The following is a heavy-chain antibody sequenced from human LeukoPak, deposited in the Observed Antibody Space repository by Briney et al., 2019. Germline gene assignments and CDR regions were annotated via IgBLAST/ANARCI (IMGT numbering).Heavy chain of an antibody. CDR1: GGSISSYY. V-gene: IGHV4-4*07. CDR2: IYTSGST. CDR3: AREYYYDSSGYYSLSAFDI. J-gene: IGHJ3*02. Sequence: SETLSLTCTVSGGSISSYYWSWIRQPAGKGLEWIGRIYTSGSTNYNPSLKSRVTMSVDTSKNQFSLKLSSVTVADTAVYYCAREYYYDSSGYYSLSAFDIWGQGTMVTVSS. D-gene: IGHD3-22*01.